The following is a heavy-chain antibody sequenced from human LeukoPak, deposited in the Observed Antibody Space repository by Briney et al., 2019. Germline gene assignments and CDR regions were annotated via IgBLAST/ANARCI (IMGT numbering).Heavy chain of an antibody. Sequence: PGGSLRLSCEASGLLFSSYGFYWVRQAPGKGLEWVAYISFSGTTEDYADSLEGRFTISRDNSESKVYLQMSSLRSEDTAVYYCARGWFGLDPWGQGTQVIVSS. CDR3: ARGWFGLDP. V-gene: IGHV3-30*03. J-gene: IGHJ5*02. D-gene: IGHD3-10*01. CDR2: ISFSGTTE. CDR1: GLLFSSYG.